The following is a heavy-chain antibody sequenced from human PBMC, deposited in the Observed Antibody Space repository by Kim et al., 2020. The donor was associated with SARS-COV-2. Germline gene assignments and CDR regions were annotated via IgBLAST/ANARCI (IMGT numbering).Heavy chain of an antibody. D-gene: IGHD6-19*01. CDR1: GGSISSGGYY. CDR3: ARVSAGIAVGTGNWFDP. Sequence: SETLSLTCTVSGGSISSGGYYWSWIRQHPGKGLEWIGYIYYSGSTYYNPSLKSRVTISVDTSKNQFSLKLSSVTAADTAVYYCARVSAGIAVGTGNWFDPSGQGTLVTVSS. J-gene: IGHJ5*02. V-gene: IGHV4-31*03. CDR2: IYYSGST.